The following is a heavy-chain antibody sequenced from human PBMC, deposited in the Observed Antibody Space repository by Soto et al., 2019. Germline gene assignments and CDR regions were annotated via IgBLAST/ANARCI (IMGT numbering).Heavy chain of an antibody. CDR1: DYSFTNYG. CDR2: ISAYNGNT. D-gene: IGHD3-16*01. J-gene: IGHJ5*02. Sequence: GASVKVSCKASDYSFTNYGISWVRQAPGQGLEWMGWISAYNGNTDYAQELQDRVTMTTDTSTSTAYMELRSLRSDDTAVYYCARMATFGSLNWFDPWGQGTLVTVSS. CDR3: ARMATFGSLNWFDP. V-gene: IGHV1-18*01.